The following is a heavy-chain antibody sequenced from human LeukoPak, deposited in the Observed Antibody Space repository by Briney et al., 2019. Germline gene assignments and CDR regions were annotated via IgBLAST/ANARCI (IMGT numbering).Heavy chain of an antibody. CDR3: VRGTGY. J-gene: IGHJ4*02. CDR1: GCTFGTYV. Sequence: GGSLRLSCSVSGCTFGTYVMHWVRQAPGKGLEYVSAISSNGDNTYYADSVKGRFTISRDNSKNTLYLQMSSLRADDTAVYYCVRGTGYWGQGTLVTVSS. V-gene: IGHV3-64D*06. CDR2: ISSNGDNT.